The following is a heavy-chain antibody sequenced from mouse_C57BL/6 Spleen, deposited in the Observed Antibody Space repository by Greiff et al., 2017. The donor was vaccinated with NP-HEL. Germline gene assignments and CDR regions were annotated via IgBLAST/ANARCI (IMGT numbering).Heavy chain of an antibody. CDR3: TRLGYYSKGY. CDR2: IDPETGGT. D-gene: IGHD2-5*01. Sequence: QVHVKQSGAELVRPGASVTLSCKASGYTFTDYEMHWVKQTPVHGLEWIGAIDPETGGTAYNQKFKGKAILTADKSSSTAYMELRSLTSEDSAVYYCTRLGYYSKGYWGQGTTLTVSS. J-gene: IGHJ2*01. CDR1: GYTFTDYE. V-gene: IGHV1-15*01.